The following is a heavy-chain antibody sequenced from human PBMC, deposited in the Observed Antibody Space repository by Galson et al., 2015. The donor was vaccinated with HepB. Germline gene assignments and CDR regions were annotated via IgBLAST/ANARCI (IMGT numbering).Heavy chain of an antibody. CDR1: GFTFSSYG. CDR3: AKDWGSYCSGGSCYSGIDY. J-gene: IGHJ4*02. D-gene: IGHD2-15*01. Sequence: SLRLSCAASGFTFSSYGMHWVRQAPGKGLEWVAFIRYDGSNKYYADSVKGRFTISGDNSKNTLYLQVNSLRAEDTAVYYCAKDWGSYCSGGSCYSGIDYWGQGTLVTVSS. CDR2: IRYDGSNK. V-gene: IGHV3-30*02.